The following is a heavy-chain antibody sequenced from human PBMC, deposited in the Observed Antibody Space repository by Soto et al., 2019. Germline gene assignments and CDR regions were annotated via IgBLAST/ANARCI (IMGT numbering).Heavy chain of an antibody. CDR2: ISGSGGST. J-gene: IGHJ4*02. V-gene: IGHV3-23*01. CDR3: ATFPSSSTYYYGSGTDY. D-gene: IGHD3-10*01. Sequence: GGSLRLSCAASGFTFSSYAMSWVRQAPGKGLEWVSAISGSGGSTYYADSVKGRFTISRDNSKNTLYLQMNSLRAEDTAVYYCATFPSSSTYYYGSGTDYWGRGTLVTVSS. CDR1: GFTFSSYA.